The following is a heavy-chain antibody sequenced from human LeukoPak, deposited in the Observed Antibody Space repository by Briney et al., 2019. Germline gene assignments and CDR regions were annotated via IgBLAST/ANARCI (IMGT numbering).Heavy chain of an antibody. CDR2: ISYDGSEK. D-gene: IGHD4-11*01. CDR3: ASELRDRNYDFEY. V-gene: IGHV3-30*04. J-gene: IGHJ4*02. Sequence: GRSLRLSCAASGFTFSTYAMHWVRQAPGEGLECVAFISYDGSEKYYPDYVKGRFTISRDNSKNTLYLQINSLISEDTAVYYCASELRDRNYDFEYWGQGTLVTVSS. CDR1: GFTFSTYA.